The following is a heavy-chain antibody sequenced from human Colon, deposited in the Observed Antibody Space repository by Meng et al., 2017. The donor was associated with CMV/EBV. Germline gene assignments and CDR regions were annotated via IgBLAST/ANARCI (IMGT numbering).Heavy chain of an antibody. CDR1: GYTFTSYG. J-gene: IGHJ6*02. CDR2: IIPIFGTA. CDR3: ASPPPMVRGVIIEQPYYYYGMDV. V-gene: IGHV1-69*05. Sequence: SVKVSCKASGYTFTSYGISWVRQAPGQGLEWMGGIIPIFGTANYAQKFQGRVTITTDESTSTAYMELSSLRSEDTAVYYCASPPPMVRGVIIEQPYYYYGMDVWGQGTTVTVSS. D-gene: IGHD3-10*01.